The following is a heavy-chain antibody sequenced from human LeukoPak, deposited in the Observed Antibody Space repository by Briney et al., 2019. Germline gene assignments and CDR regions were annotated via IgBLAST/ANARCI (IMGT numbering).Heavy chain of an antibody. V-gene: IGHV1-18*01. CDR1: GYTFTSYG. J-gene: IGHJ4*02. D-gene: IGHD1-20*01. Sequence: ASVKVSCKASGYTFTSYGISWVRQAPGQGLEWMGWISAYNGNTNYAQKLQGRVTMTTDTSTSTAYMELRSLRSDDTAVYYCASLWRITGTPSLDYWGQGTLVTVSS. CDR2: ISAYNGNT. CDR3: ASLWRITGTPSLDY.